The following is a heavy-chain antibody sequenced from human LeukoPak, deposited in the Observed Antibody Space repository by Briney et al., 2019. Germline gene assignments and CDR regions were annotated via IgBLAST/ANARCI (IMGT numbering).Heavy chain of an antibody. D-gene: IGHD7-27*01. V-gene: IGHV4-31*03. Sequence: SETLSHTCTVSGGSISSGGYYWSWIRQHPGKGLEWIGYIYYSGSAYYNPSLKSRVTISVDTSKNQFSLKLSSVTAADTAVYYCARDSAPRGYYYYGMDVWGQGTTVTVSS. CDR2: IYYSGSA. J-gene: IGHJ6*02. CDR1: GGSISSGGYY. CDR3: ARDSAPRGYYYYGMDV.